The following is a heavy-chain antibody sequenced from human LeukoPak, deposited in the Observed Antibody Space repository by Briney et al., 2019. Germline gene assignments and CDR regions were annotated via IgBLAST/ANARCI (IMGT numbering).Heavy chain of an antibody. V-gene: IGHV1-69*13. D-gene: IGHD3-22*01. CDR3: ARVLGYYDSSGYQYYFDY. CDR1: GGTFSSYA. CDR2: IIPIFGTA. Sequence: SVKVSCKASGGTFSSYAISWVRQAPGQGLEWMGGIIPIFGTANYAQKFQGRVTITADESTSTAYMELSSLRSEDTAVYYCARVLGYYDSSGYQYYFDYWGQGTLVTVSS. J-gene: IGHJ4*02.